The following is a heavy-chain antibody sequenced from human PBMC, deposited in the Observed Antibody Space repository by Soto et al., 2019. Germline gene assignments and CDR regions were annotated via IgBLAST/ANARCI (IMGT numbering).Heavy chain of an antibody. CDR1: GFSFSSFA. CDR2: IRGTAT. D-gene: IGHD3-10*01. Sequence: EVQLLESGGTLVQPGESLRLSCEVSGFSFSSFAMNWVRQAPGEGLEWVSSIRGTATSYADSVKGRFTISRDNSKNTVYLQLNTLRGEDTAVYYGAKCAVLMTTSGGRCNWFDPWGQGTLVIVSS. J-gene: IGHJ5*02. CDR3: AKCAVLMTTSGGRCNWFDP. V-gene: IGHV3-23*01.